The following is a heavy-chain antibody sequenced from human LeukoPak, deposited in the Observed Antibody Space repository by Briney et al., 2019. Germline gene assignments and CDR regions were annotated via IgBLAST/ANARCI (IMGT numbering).Heavy chain of an antibody. Sequence: SVKVSCKASGYIFNSYVMIWLRQAPGQGLEWMGGIIPIFGTANYAQKFQGRVTITADESTSTAYMELSSLRSEDTAVYYCARDRADYYDSSGYLYFDYWGQGTLVTVSS. D-gene: IGHD3-22*01. CDR2: IIPIFGTA. V-gene: IGHV1-69*13. CDR3: ARDRADYYDSSGYLYFDY. CDR1: GYIFNSYV. J-gene: IGHJ4*02.